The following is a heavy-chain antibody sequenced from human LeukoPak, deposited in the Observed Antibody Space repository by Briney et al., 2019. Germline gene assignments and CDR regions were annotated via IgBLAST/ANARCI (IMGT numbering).Heavy chain of an antibody. Sequence: HPSETLSLTCTVSGYSISSGYYWGWIRQPPGKGLEWIGSIYHSGSTYYNPSLKSRVTLSVDTSKKQFSLRLSSVTAADTAVYYCARDLMLGDGYDYWGQGTLVTVSS. CDR2: IYHSGST. J-gene: IGHJ4*02. CDR1: GYSISSGYY. CDR3: ARDLMLGDGYDY. V-gene: IGHV4-38-2*02. D-gene: IGHD5-24*01.